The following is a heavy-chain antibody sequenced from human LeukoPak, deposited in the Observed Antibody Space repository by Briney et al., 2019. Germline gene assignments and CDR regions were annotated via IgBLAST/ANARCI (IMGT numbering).Heavy chain of an antibody. CDR2: INPYSGGT. V-gene: IGHV1-2*02. D-gene: IGHD1-26*01. Sequence: ASVKVSCKASGYTFTGYYMHWVRQAPGQGLEWMGWINPYSGGTNYAQKFQGRVTMTRDTSISTAYMELSRLRSDDTAVYYCARVVGATNTIDYWGQGTLVTVSS. J-gene: IGHJ4*02. CDR3: ARVVGATNTIDY. CDR1: GYTFTGYY.